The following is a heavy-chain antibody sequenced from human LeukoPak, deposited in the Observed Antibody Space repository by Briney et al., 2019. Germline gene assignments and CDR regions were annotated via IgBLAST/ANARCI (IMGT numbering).Heavy chain of an antibody. Sequence: GGSLRLSCAASGFTFSSYWMSWVRQAPGKGLEWVANIKQDGSEKYYVDSVKGRFTISRDNAKNFVFLQMSNLRAEDAALYYCAKDLRSWYYDPEGNYFSYGMDVWGQGTTVAVSS. J-gene: IGHJ6*02. CDR3: AKDLRSWYYDPEGNYFSYGMDV. CDR1: GFTFSSYW. D-gene: IGHD3-16*01. V-gene: IGHV3-7*03. CDR2: IKQDGSEK.